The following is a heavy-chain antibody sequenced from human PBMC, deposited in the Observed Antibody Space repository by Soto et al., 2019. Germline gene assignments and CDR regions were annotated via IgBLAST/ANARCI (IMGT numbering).Heavy chain of an antibody. CDR3: ARTVGAAYYFDF. V-gene: IGHV4-59*01. J-gene: IGHJ4*02. D-gene: IGHD1-26*01. Sequence: ASQTLSLTCTVSGGSISSYYWSWIRQPPGKGLEWIGYIYYSGSTNYNPSLKSRVTISVDTSKNQFSLKLSSVTAADTAVYYCARTVGAAYYFDFWGQGALVTVSS. CDR2: IYYSGST. CDR1: GGSISSYY.